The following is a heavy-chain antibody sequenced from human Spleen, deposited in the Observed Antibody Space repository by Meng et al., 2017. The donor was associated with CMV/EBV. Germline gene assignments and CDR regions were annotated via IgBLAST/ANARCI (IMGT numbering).Heavy chain of an antibody. J-gene: IGHJ4*02. CDR1: GGSISSSSYY. Sequence: SETLSLTCTVSGGSISSSSYYWGWIRQPPGKGLEWIGSIYYSGSTYYNPSLKSRVTVSVDTSKNQFSLKLSSVTAADTAVYYCAKHYYDSGGYPDNFDYWGQGTLVTVSS. V-gene: IGHV4-39*01. CDR3: AKHYYDSGGYPDNFDY. CDR2: IYYSGST. D-gene: IGHD3-22*01.